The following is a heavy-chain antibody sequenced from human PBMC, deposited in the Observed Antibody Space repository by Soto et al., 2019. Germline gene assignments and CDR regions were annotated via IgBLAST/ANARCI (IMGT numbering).Heavy chain of an antibody. CDR1: GGTFSSYT. CDR3: ARGEAVAGRGTMLDY. CDR2: IIPILGIA. Sequence: QVQLVQSGAEVKKPGSSVKVSCKASGGTFSSYTISWVRQAPGQGLEWMGRIIPILGIANYAQKFQGRVTITADKSTSTAYMELSSLRSEDKAVYYCARGEAVAGRGTMLDYWGQGTLVTVSS. D-gene: IGHD6-19*01. V-gene: IGHV1-69*02. J-gene: IGHJ4*02.